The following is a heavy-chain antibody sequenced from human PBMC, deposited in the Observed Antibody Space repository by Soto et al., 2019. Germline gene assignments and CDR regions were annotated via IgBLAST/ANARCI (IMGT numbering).Heavy chain of an antibody. J-gene: IGHJ4*02. CDR1: GFTFSSYA. CDR2: ISGSGGST. CDR3: XKDQVRVVPAAFDY. V-gene: IGHV3-23*01. D-gene: IGHD2-2*01. Sequence: GGSLRLSCAASGFTFSSYAMSWVRQAPGKGLEWVSAISGSGGSTYYADSVKGRFTISGDNSKNTLYLQMNSLRAEDTAVYYCXKDQVRVVPAAFDYWGQGTLVTVSS.